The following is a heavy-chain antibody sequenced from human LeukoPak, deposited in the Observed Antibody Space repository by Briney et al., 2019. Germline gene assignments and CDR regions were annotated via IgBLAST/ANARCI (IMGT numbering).Heavy chain of an antibody. V-gene: IGHV3-15*01. J-gene: IGHJ4*02. D-gene: IGHD3-10*01. CDR3: TTDLTVRYDFDY. Sequence: GGSLRLSCAASGFTFSNAWMSWVRQAPGKGLEWVGRIKTKTHGGTTDYAAPVKGRFTISRDDSKNTLYLQMNSLKTEDTGVDYWTTDLTVRYDFDYWGQGTLVTVSS. CDR2: IKTKTHGGTT. CDR1: GFTFSNAW.